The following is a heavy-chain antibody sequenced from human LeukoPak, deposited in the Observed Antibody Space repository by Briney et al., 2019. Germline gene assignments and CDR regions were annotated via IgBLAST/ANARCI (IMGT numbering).Heavy chain of an antibody. CDR3: AKVVRGVISPLDY. Sequence: GGSLRLSCAASGFTFSIYAMSWVRQAPGKGLEWVSAISGSGGTAYYADSVKGRFTISRDNSKNTLYLQMNSLRAEDTAVYYCAKVVRGVISPLDYWGQGTLVTVSS. V-gene: IGHV3-23*01. CDR2: ISGSGGTA. D-gene: IGHD3-10*01. J-gene: IGHJ4*02. CDR1: GFTFSIYA.